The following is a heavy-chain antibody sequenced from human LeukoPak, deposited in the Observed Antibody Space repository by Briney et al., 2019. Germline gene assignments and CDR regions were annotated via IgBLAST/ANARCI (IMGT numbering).Heavy chain of an antibody. Sequence: ASVKVSCKASGYTFTGYYMHWVRQAPGQGLEWMGWINPNSGGTNYAQKFQGRVTMTRDKSISTAYMELSRLRSDDTAVYYCAREKYSGSYFPDAFDIWGQGTMVTVSS. CDR3: AREKYSGSYFPDAFDI. CDR2: INPNSGGT. D-gene: IGHD1-26*01. V-gene: IGHV1-2*02. CDR1: GYTFTGYY. J-gene: IGHJ3*02.